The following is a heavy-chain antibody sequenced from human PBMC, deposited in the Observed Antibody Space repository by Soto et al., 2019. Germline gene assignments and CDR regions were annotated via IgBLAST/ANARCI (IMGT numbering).Heavy chain of an antibody. CDR1: GFAFSGHG. Sequence: QVQLVESGGGVVQPGRSLRLSCAASGFAFSGHGMHWVRQAPGKGLEWLAVIVDGGSEDHYADSVRGRFTISRDNSKKILYLEMNSRRVEDTGVYVCARVDLCEDNGLDSWGQGTLVTVSP. CDR3: ARVDLCEDNGLDS. V-gene: IGHV3-33*01. CDR2: IVDGGSED. J-gene: IGHJ5*01.